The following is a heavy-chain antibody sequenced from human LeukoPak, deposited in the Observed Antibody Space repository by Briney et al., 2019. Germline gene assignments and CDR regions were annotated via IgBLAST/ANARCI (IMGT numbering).Heavy chain of an antibody. CDR1: GVPFSSYY. J-gene: IGHJ5*02. V-gene: IGHV4-59*01. D-gene: IGHD3-16*01. CDR2: VHQSGTT. CDR3: ARDGGSYSRNWLDP. Sequence: SETLSLTCTISGVPFSSYYWSWIRQSPGKGLEWIGYVHQSGTTNSNPSLKSRVTISVDTSKNQFSLKLTSVTAADTAVYYCARDGGSYSRNWLDPWGCGTLVTVSS.